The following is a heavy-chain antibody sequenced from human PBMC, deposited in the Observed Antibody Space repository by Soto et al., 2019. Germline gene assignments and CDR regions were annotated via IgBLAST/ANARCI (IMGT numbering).Heavy chain of an antibody. Sequence: QVHLQESGPGLVKPSETLSLTCAVSSASLDSDNWRWIRQPPGKGLEWIGYIYPNGRTNYNPSLRGRVAISIDKSKNQFSLRLDSVFAADAAVYFCARMRGLGEIDHWGQGTLVTVSS. D-gene: IGHD3-16*01. V-gene: IGHV4-59*01. CDR2: IYPNGRT. CDR1: SASLDSDN. J-gene: IGHJ4*02. CDR3: ARMRGLGEIDH.